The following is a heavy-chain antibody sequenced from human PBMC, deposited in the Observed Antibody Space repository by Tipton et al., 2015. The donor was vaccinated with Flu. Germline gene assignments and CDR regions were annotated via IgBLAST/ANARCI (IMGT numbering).Heavy chain of an antibody. V-gene: IGHV4-59*07. D-gene: IGHD6-13*01. J-gene: IGHJ4*02. CDR2: ISYSGST. CDR1: GGSFSSYY. CDR3: ARLSSNWYHQLDN. Sequence: TLSLTCTVSGGSFSSYYWSWIRQSPGKGLEWIGYISYSGSTNYNPSLKSRVTISVDTSKNQFSLKLSSVTAADTAVYYCARLSSNWYHQLDNWGQGTLVTVSS.